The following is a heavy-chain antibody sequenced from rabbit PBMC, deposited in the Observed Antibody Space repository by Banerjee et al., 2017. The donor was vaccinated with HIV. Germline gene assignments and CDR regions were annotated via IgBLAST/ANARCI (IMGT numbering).Heavy chain of an antibody. Sequence: QEQLEESGGDLVKPEGSLTLTCTASGFSFNNKYVMCWVRQAPGKGLEWIACINTISGDTVYATWAKGRFTISKTSSTTVTLQMTSLTAADTATYFCARRTSGYYNLWGPGTLVTVS. CDR3: ARRTSGYYNL. CDR1: GFSFNNKYV. V-gene: IGHV1S45*01. D-gene: IGHD1-1*01. CDR2: INTISGDT. J-gene: IGHJ4*01.